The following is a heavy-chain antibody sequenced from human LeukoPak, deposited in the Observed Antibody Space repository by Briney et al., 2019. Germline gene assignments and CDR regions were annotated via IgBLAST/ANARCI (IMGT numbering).Heavy chain of an antibody. V-gene: IGHV3-7*04. CDR2: IKQDGSEK. J-gene: IGHJ4*02. CDR1: GLPFSRCW. Sequence: GGPLSLSCAASGLPFSRCWMSGPREAPGKGLEWVTNIKQDGSEKYYVESVKGRFTICRDNAKKSLYLQNNSLRAEDTAVCYCARELLPGGQGTLVTVSS. CDR3: ARELLP.